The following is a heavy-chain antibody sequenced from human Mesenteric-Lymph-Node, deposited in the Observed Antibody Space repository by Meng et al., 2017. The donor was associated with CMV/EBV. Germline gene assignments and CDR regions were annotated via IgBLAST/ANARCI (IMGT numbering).Heavy chain of an antibody. CDR3: ARDGLYCSSASCYWIRFDP. J-gene: IGHJ5*02. CDR2: IGRDGSEK. V-gene: IGHV3-7*01. CDR1: GFRFSGYW. Sequence: GESLKISCAASGFRFSGYWMSWVRQAPGKGLEWVANIGRDGSEKHSVDSMKGRFTISRDNAKNSLYLQMNSLRAEDTAVYYCARDGLYCSSASCYWIRFDPWGQGTLVTVSS. D-gene: IGHD2-2*01.